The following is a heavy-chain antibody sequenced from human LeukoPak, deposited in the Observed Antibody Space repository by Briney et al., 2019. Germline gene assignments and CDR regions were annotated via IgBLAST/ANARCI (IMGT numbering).Heavy chain of an antibody. CDR1: GFTFDDYA. CDR3: AKAPRGSYSRNYFDY. D-gene: IGHD1-26*01. Sequence: PGRSLRPSCAASGFTFDDYAMHWVRQAPGKGLEWVSGISWNSGSIGYADSVKGRFTISRDNAKNSLYLQMNSLRAEDTALYYCAKAPRGSYSRNYFDYWGQGTLVTVSS. J-gene: IGHJ4*02. V-gene: IGHV3-9*01. CDR2: ISWNSGSI.